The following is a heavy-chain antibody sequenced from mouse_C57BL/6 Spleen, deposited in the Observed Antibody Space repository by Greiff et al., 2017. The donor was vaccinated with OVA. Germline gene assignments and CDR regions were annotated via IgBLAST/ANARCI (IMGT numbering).Heavy chain of an antibody. V-gene: IGHV3-6*01. J-gene: IGHJ2*01. CDR2: ISYDGSN. CDR1: GYSITSGYY. Sequence: EVKLMESGPGLVKPSQSLSLTCSVTGYSITSGYYWNWIRQFPGNKLEWMGYISYDGSNNYNPSLKNRISITRDTSKNQFFLKLNSVTTEDTATYYCARHGDFDYWGQGTTLTVSS. CDR3: ARHGDFDY.